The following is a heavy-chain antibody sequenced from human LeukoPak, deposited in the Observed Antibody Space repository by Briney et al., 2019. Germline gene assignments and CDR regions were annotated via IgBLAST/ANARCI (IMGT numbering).Heavy chain of an antibody. CDR1: GFTFSSYG. CDR3: ARGLGLGGSYLDY. CDR2: ISYDGSNK. Sequence: GRSLRLSCAASGFTFSSYGMHWVRQAPGKGLEWVAVISYDGSNKYYADSVKGRFTISRDNSKNTLYLQMNSLRAEDTAVYYCARGLGLGGSYLDYWGQGTLVTVSS. V-gene: IGHV3-30*03. D-gene: IGHD1-26*01. J-gene: IGHJ4*02.